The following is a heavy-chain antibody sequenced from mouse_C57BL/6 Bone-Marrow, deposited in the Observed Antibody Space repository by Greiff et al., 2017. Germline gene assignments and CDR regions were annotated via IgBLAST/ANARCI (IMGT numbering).Heavy chain of an antibody. CDR1: GFTFRDFY. J-gene: IGHJ4*01. CDR2: SRNKANDYTT. CDR3: ARGDVPYAMDY. Sequence: EVKVVESGGGLVQSGRSLRLSCATSGFTFRDFYMEWVRQAPGKGLEWIAASRNKANDYTTEYSASVKGRFIVSRDTSQSILYLQMNALRAEDTAIYYCARGDVPYAMDYWGQGTSVTVSS. V-gene: IGHV7-1*01.